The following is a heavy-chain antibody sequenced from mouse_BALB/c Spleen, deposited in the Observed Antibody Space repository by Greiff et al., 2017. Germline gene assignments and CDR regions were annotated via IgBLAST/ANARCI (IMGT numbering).Heavy chain of an antibody. CDR1: GYTFTSYW. CDR3: ARYPTTTVVAREFAY. J-gene: IGHJ3*01. Sequence: QVQLKQSGAELAKPGASVKMSCKASGYTFTSYWMHWVKQRPGQGLEWIGYINPSTGYTEYNQKFKDKATLTAAKSSSTAYMQLSSLTSEDSAVYYCARYPTTTVVAREFAYWGQGTLVTVSA. D-gene: IGHD1-1*01. V-gene: IGHV1-7*01. CDR2: INPSTGYT.